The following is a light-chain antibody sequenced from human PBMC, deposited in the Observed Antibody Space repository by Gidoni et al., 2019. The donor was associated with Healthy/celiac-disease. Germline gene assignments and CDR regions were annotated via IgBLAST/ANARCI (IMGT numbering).Light chain of an antibody. V-gene: IGKV4-1*01. CDR1: QSVLYSSNNKNY. CDR3: QQYFSTPHT. J-gene: IGKJ2*01. CDR2: WAS. Sequence: DIVMTQSPDSLAVSLGERATINCKSSQSVLYSSNNKNYLAWYQQKPGQPPKLLIYWASTRESGVPDRFSGSGSGTDFTLAISSLQDEDVAVYYCQQYFSTPHTFXQXTKLEIK.